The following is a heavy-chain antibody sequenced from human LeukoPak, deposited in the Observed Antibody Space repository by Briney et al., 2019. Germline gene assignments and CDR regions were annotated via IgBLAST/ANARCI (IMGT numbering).Heavy chain of an antibody. J-gene: IGHJ4*02. CDR1: GYTFTSYD. V-gene: IGHV1-8*01. CDR3: ARGDWRWLQSDY. Sequence: ASVTVSCKASGYTFTSYDINWVRQATGQGLEWMGWMNPNSGNTGYAQKFQGRVTMTRNTSISTAYMELSSLRSEDAAVYYCARGDWRWLQSDYWGQGTLVTVSS. CDR2: MNPNSGNT. D-gene: IGHD5-24*01.